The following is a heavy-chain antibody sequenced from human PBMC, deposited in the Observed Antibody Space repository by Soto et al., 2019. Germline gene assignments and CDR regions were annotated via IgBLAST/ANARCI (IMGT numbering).Heavy chain of an antibody. V-gene: IGHV4-39*01. CDR1: GGSISSSSYY. D-gene: IGHD4-17*01. CDR3: ARHGATVTTPFDY. Sequence: QLQLQESGPGLVKPSETLSLTCTVSGGSISSSSYYWGWIRQPPGKGLEWIGSIYYSGSTYYNPSLKSRVTISVDTSKNQFSLKLSSVTAADTAVYYCARHGATVTTPFDYWGQGTLVTVSS. J-gene: IGHJ4*02. CDR2: IYYSGST.